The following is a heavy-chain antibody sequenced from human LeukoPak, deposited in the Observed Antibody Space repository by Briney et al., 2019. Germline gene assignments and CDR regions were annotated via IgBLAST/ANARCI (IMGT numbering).Heavy chain of an antibody. CDR3: ARDPSPYYYGSGSSRAFDI. D-gene: IGHD3-10*01. V-gene: IGHV1-69*13. CDR1: GGTFSSYA. Sequence: SVKVSCKASGGTFSSYAISWVRQAPGQGLEWMGRIIPIFGTANYAQKFQGRVTITADESTSTAYMELSSLRSEDTAVYYCARDPSPYYYGSGSSRAFDIWGQGTMVNVSS. CDR2: IIPIFGTA. J-gene: IGHJ3*02.